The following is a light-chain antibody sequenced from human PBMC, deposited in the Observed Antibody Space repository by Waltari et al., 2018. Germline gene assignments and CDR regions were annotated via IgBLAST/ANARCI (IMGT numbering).Light chain of an antibody. CDR1: KVGDKY. CDR2: QDG. J-gene: IGLJ2*01. CDR3: QAWDSSTVV. Sequence: SYELTQPPSVSVSPGQTASITCSGDKVGDKYACWYQQKPGQSPGLVIYQDGERPSGIPERFSGSNSGNTATLTISGTQAMDEADYYCQAWDSSTVVFGGGTKLTVL. V-gene: IGLV3-1*01.